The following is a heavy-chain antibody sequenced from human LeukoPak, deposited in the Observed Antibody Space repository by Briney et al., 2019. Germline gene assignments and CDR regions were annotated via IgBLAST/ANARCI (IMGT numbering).Heavy chain of an antibody. D-gene: IGHD3-10*01. CDR1: GFTFSSYA. CDR2: ISWNGGST. V-gene: IGHV3-20*04. CDR3: ARDSGSGSKALDY. J-gene: IGHJ4*02. Sequence: GGSLRLSCAASGFTFSSYAMHWVRQAPGKGLEWVSGISWNGGSTGYADSVKGRFTISRDNAKNSLYLQMNSLRAEDTALYYCARDSGSGSKALDYWGQGTLVTVSS.